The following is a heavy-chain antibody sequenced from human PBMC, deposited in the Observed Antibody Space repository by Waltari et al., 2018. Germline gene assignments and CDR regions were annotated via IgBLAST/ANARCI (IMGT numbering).Heavy chain of an antibody. V-gene: IGHV1-69*01. CDR2: IIPIFGTA. Sequence: QVQLVQSGAEVKKPGSSVKVSCKASGGTFSSYAISWVRQAPGQGLEWMGGIIPIFGTANYAQKFQGRVTITADESTSTAYMELSSLRSEDTAVYYCARALAYCGGGSCYLSYYYYYGMDVWGQGTTVTVSS. D-gene: IGHD2-15*01. CDR1: GGTFSSYA. J-gene: IGHJ6*02. CDR3: ARALAYCGGGSCYLSYYYYYGMDV.